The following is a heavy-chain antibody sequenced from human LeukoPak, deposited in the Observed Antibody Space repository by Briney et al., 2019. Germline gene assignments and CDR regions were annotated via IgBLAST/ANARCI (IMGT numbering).Heavy chain of an antibody. J-gene: IGHJ3*02. D-gene: IGHD3-10*01. CDR3: ARDLLTMVRGVIPEDAFDI. Sequence: PGGSLRLSCAASGFTVSSNYMSWVRQAPGKGLEWVSVICSGGSTYYADSVKGRFTISRDNSKNTLYLQMNSLRAEDTAVYYCARDLLTMVRGVIPEDAFDIWGQGTMVTVSS. V-gene: IGHV3-66*01. CDR1: GFTVSSNY. CDR2: ICSGGST.